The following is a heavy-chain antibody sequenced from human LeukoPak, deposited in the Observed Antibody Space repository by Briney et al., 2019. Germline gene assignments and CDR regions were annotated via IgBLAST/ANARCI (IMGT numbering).Heavy chain of an antibody. D-gene: IGHD6-13*01. CDR1: GFTFSSYG. CDR3: AKGSSWYGGEYFQH. J-gene: IGHJ1*01. V-gene: IGHV3-30*18. CDR2: ISYDGSNK. Sequence: PGGSLRLSCAASGFTFSSYGMHWVRQAPGKGLEWVAVISYDGSNKYYADSVKGRFAISRDNSMNTLYLQMNSLRAEDTAVYYCAKGSSWYGGEYFQHWGQGTLVTVSS.